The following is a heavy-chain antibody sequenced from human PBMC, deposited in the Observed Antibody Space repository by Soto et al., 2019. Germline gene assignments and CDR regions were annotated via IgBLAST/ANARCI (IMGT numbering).Heavy chain of an antibody. V-gene: IGHV3-30*18. Sequence: PGGSLRLSCAASGFTFSSYGRHWVRQAPGKGLEWVAVISYDGSNKYYADSVKGRFTISRDNSKNTLYLQMNSLRAEDTAVYYCAKADASIAARNVWGQGTTVTVSS. CDR3: AKADASIAARNV. CDR2: ISYDGSNK. CDR1: GFTFSSYG. J-gene: IGHJ6*02. D-gene: IGHD6-6*01.